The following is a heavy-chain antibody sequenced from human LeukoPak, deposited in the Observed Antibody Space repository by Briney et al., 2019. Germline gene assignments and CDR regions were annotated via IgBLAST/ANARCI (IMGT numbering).Heavy chain of an antibody. J-gene: IGHJ6*02. Sequence: GGSLRLSCAASGFTFSSYSMNWVRQAPGKGLEWVSYISSSSTIYYADSVKGRFTISRDNAKNSLYLQMNSLRAEDTAVYYCAREWWAYYYYGMDVWGQGTTVTVSS. D-gene: IGHD2-15*01. CDR2: ISSSSTI. V-gene: IGHV3-48*01. CDR3: AREWWAYYYYGMDV. CDR1: GFTFSSYS.